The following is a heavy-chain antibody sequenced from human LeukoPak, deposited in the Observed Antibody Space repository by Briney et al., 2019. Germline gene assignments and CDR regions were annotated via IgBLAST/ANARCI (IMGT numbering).Heavy chain of an antibody. CDR1: GFTFSSQW. V-gene: IGHV3-7*01. CDR3: VRCDPMVRGVVDY. Sequence: GGSLRLSCAASGFTFSSQWMSWVRQAPGKGLEWVANINRGGSEIYYVDSVKGRFTMSRDNAKNSLYLQMNSLRAEDTAVYYCVRCDPMVRGVVDYWGQGTLVTVSS. J-gene: IGHJ4*02. CDR2: INRGGSEI. D-gene: IGHD3-10*01.